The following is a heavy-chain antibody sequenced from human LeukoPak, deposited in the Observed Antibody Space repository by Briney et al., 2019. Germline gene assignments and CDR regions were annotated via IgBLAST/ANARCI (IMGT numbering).Heavy chain of an antibody. CDR3: ASRIPYDSSSY. V-gene: IGHV3-74*01. CDR2: INSDGSST. D-gene: IGHD3-22*01. CDR1: GFTFSSYG. Sequence: GGSLRLSCAASGFTFSSYGMHWVRQAPGKGLVWVSLINSDGSSTSYADSVKGRFTISRDNAQNTLYLQMNSLRAEDTAVYYCASRIPYDSSSYWGQGTLVTVSS. J-gene: IGHJ4*02.